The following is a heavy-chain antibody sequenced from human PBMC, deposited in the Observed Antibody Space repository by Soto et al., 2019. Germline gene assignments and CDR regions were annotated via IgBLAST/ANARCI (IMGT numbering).Heavy chain of an antibody. CDR1: GYSFTSYW. CDR2: IYPGDSDT. CDR3: ARRSGDRSRSYGLDV. J-gene: IGHJ6*02. Sequence: GESLKISCKASGYSFTSYWIGWVRQMPGQGLEWMGIIYPGDSDTRYSPSFQGQVTISADKSINTAYLQWSSLKASDTAIYYCARRSGDRSRSYGLDVWGQGTTVTGSS. V-gene: IGHV5-51*01.